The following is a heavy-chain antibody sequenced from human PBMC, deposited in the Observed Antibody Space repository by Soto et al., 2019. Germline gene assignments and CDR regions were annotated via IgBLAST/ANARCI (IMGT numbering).Heavy chain of an antibody. J-gene: IGHJ6*02. CDR2: ISYDGGNK. D-gene: IGHD2-2*01. Sequence: GGSLRLSCAASGFTFSSYGIHWFRQAPGKGLEWVALISYDGGNKYYADSVKGRFSISRENSKNTLYLQMNSLRAEDTAVYYCTKVLGYCTSSSCSRDYYYYYGMDVWGQGATVTVSS. CDR1: GFTFSSYG. V-gene: IGHV3-30*18. CDR3: TKVLGYCTSSSCSRDYYYYYGMDV.